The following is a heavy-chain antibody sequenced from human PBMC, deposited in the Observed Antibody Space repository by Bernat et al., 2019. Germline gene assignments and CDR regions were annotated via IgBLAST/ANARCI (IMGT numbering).Heavy chain of an antibody. CDR3: AASFLAPGGFDI. D-gene: IGHD3-3*01. J-gene: IGHJ3*02. V-gene: IGHV3-15*01. CDR1: EFTFTNAW. CDR2: IRSKTAGGTI. Sequence: EVHLEESGGGLVEPGGSLTLSCAASEFTFTNAWLGWVRQAPGQGLEWLGRIRSKTAGGTIDYTPPVEGRFTISGDESKNTVYLQMNGLKSEDTAAYYCAASFLAPGGFDIWGQGTMVTVSP.